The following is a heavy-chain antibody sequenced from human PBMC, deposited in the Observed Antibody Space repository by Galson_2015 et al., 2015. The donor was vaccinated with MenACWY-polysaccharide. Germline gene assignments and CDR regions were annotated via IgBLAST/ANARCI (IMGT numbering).Heavy chain of an antibody. CDR1: GYTFTSYD. V-gene: IGHV1-8*01. CDR2: MSPNTAKT. Sequence: SVKVSCKASGYTFTSYDINWVRQATGQGLEWMGWMSPNTAKTGYPQKFQGRVTMTRNNSISTAYMELSSLPSADTAVYYCARGRRDTAVASTAAVFLDYWGQGILVTVSS. D-gene: IGHD6-19*01. J-gene: IGHJ4*02. CDR3: ARGRRDTAVASTAAVFLDY.